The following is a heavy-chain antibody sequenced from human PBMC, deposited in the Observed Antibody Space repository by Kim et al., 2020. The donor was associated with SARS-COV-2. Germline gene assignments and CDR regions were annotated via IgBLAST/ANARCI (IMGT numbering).Heavy chain of an antibody. CDR3: ARGYKYALDY. Sequence: SQTLSLTCAISGDSLSNKSVAWYWIRQSPSRGPEWLGRTSYRSNWDTDYAVSVKSRINVNPDTSQNHFSLQLNSVTPEDTAVYYCARGYKYALDYWGQGTLITVSS. J-gene: IGHJ4*02. CDR1: GDSLSNKSVA. D-gene: IGHD2-8*01. CDR2: TSYRSNWDT. V-gene: IGHV6-1*01.